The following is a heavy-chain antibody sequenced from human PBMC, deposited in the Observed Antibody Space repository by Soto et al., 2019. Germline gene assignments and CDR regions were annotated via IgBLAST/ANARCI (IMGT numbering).Heavy chain of an antibody. V-gene: IGHV3-23*01. J-gene: IGHJ4*02. CDR3: ACFKPMYCSSHDY. CDR1: GFPFSSYA. D-gene: IGHD6-13*01. Sequence: PGGSLRLSCAASGFPFSSYAMSSVRQAPGKGLEWVSAISGSGGSTYYADSVKGRFTISRDNSKKSMYLRTNTLSAENTTVYYCACFKPMYCSSHDYWGQGTLVTVSS. CDR2: ISGSGGST.